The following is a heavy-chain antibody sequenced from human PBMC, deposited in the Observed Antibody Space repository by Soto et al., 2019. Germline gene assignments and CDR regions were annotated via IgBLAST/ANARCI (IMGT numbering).Heavy chain of an antibody. CDR2: INVGNGNT. CDR1: GYTFTDYA. D-gene: IGHD3-16*01. V-gene: IGHV1-3*01. J-gene: IGHJ4*02. Sequence: QAQLVQSGAEAKQPGASVKVSCKASGYTFTDYALHWVRQAPGAGLEWMGWINVGNGNTGYSRKFQGRVTNDRDTSATTAYIEVSSLTSEDTAIYYCAREGAHYAPFDLWGQGTLVTVSS. CDR3: AREGAHYAPFDL.